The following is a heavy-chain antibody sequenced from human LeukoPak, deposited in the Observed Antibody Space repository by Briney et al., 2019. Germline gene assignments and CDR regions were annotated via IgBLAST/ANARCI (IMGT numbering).Heavy chain of an antibody. CDR1: GFTFSSHW. CDR2: INGDGTST. V-gene: IGHV3-74*01. CDR3: ARGNYFDY. J-gene: IGHJ4*02. Sequence: GGSLRLSCAASGFTFSSHWMHWVRQAPEKGLVWVSLINGDGTSTNYADSVKGRFTISRNNAKNTLYLQMNSLRAEDTAVYYCARGNYFDYWGQGTLVTVSS.